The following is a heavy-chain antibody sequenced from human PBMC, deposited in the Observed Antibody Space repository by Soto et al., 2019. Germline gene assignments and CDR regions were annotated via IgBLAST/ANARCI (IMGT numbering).Heavy chain of an antibody. J-gene: IGHJ4*02. V-gene: IGHV3-23*01. CDR2: ISGTGGTT. CDR1: GFTFRSHA. D-gene: IGHD3-9*01. CDR3: ARAPMERYFDWYFDH. Sequence: EVQLLESGGGLVQPGGSLRLSCVGSGFTFRSHALAWVRQSPGKGLEWVAGISGTGGTTYYGDSMRGRFTISRDNPKETLNLQMDSLRPEDTAIYFCARAPMERYFDWYFDHWGQGSLVIVTS.